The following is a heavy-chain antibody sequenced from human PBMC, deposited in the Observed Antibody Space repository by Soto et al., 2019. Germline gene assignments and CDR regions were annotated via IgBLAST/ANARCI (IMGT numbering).Heavy chain of an antibody. V-gene: IGHV4-30-2*01. CDR3: ARMGANYYDSSGYSEPGYFDY. Sequence: NPSETLSLTCAVSGGSISSGGYSWSWIRQPPGKGLEWIGYIYHSGSTYYNPSLKSRVTISVDRSKNQFSLKLSSVTAADTAVYYCARMGANYYDSSGYSEPGYFDYWGQGTLVTVSS. J-gene: IGHJ4*02. D-gene: IGHD3-22*01. CDR1: GGSISSGGYS. CDR2: IYHSGST.